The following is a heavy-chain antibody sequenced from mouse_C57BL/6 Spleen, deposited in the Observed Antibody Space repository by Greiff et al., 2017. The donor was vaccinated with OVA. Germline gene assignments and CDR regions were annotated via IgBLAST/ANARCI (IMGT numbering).Heavy chain of an antibody. CDR1: GYTFTSYW. CDR2: IYPGSGST. V-gene: IGHV1-55*01. CDR3: ARSKYYDDGGFAY. D-gene: IGHD2-4*01. Sequence: VQLQQPGAELVKPGASVKMSCKASGYTFTSYWITWVKQRPGQGLEWIGDIYPGSGSTNYNEKFKSKATLTVDTSSSTAYMQLSSLTSEDSAVYYRARSKYYDDGGFAYWGQGTLVTVSA. J-gene: IGHJ3*01.